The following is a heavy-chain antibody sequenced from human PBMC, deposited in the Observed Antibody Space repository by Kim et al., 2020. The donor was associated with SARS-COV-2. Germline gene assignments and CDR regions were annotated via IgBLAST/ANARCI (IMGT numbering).Heavy chain of an antibody. CDR1: GFTFSSYG. V-gene: IGHV3-33*01. CDR3: ARDGGDYASDI. J-gene: IGHJ3*02. D-gene: IGHD4-17*01. CDR2: IWYDGSNK. Sequence: GGSLRLSCAASGFTFSSYGMHWVRQAPGKGLEWVAVIWYDGSNKYYADSVKGRFTISRDNSKNTLYLQMNSLRAEDTAVYYCARDGGDYASDIWGQGTMVTVSS.